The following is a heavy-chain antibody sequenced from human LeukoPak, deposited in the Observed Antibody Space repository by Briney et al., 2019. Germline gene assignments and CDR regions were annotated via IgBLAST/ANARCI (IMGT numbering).Heavy chain of an antibody. V-gene: IGHV4-61*02. CDR3: ARGPYAWGYIDY. D-gene: IGHD7-27*01. Sequence: SETLSLTXAVSGGSISSGTYYWSRIRQPAGKGLEWIGRFYTSGSTNYNPSLKSRVTISVDTSKNQFSLKLSSVTAADTAVYYCARGPYAWGYIDYWGQGTLVTVSS. CDR1: GGSISSGTYY. J-gene: IGHJ4*02. CDR2: FYTSGST.